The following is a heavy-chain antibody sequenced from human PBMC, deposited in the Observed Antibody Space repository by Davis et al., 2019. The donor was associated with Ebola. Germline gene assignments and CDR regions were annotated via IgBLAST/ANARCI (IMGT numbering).Heavy chain of an antibody. Sequence: GESLKTPCAASGFPFSGSAMHRVRQASGKGLEWVGRIRSKANSYAPAYAASVKGRFTISRDNAKNSLYLQMNSLRAEDTAVYYCAREGNHKVTSERGLTYWGQGTLVTVSS. J-gene: IGHJ4*02. D-gene: IGHD4-23*01. CDR2: IRSKANSYAP. CDR3: AREGNHKVTSERGLTY. V-gene: IGHV3-73*01. CDR1: GFPFSGSA.